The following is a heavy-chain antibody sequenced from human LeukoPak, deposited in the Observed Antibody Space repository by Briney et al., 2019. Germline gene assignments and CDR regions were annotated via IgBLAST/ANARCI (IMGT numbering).Heavy chain of an antibody. CDR1: GYTFTSYY. J-gene: IGHJ4*02. CDR2: INPTGGST. Sequence: ASVKVSCKASGYTFTSYYMHWERQAPGQGLEWMGIINPTGGSTNYAQKFQGRVTMTRDTSTSTVYMELSSLSSEDTAVYYCARNLGVGDYWGQGTLVTVSS. CDR3: ARNLGVGDY. V-gene: IGHV1-46*01. D-gene: IGHD3-16*01.